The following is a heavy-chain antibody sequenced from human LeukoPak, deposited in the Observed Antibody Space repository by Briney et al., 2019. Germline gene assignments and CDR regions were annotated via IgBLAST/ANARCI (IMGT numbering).Heavy chain of an antibody. V-gene: IGHV1-69*05. CDR3: ARTQGYSGYDYYYYYYMDV. CDR1: GGTFSRYA. D-gene: IGHD5-12*01. J-gene: IGHJ6*03. Sequence: SVKVSCKASGGTFSRYAISWVRQAPGQRLEWMGGIIPIFGTANYAQKFQGRVTITTDESTSTAYMELSSLRSEDTAVYYCARTQGYSGYDYYYYYYMDVWGKGSTVTVSS. CDR2: IIPIFGTA.